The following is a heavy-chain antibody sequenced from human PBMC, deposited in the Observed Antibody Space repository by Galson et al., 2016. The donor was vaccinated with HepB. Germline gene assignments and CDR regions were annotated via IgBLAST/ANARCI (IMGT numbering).Heavy chain of an antibody. Sequence: SLRLSCAASGFTFSTYAMSWVRQAPGKGLEWVSAISGNGGSTFYADSVKGRFTIARDNSKSTLYLQMNSPRAEDTAVYYCAKDLTLRSLRAFEILGQGTMVTVSS. J-gene: IGHJ3*02. CDR2: ISGNGGST. V-gene: IGHV3-23*01. CDR3: AKDLTLRSLRAFEI. D-gene: IGHD1-14*01. CDR1: GFTFSTYA.